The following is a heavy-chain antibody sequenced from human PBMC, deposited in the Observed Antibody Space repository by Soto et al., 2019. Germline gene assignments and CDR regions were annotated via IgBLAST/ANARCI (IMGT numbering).Heavy chain of an antibody. Sequence: GGSLRLSCAASGFTFSNNWIHWVRQAPGKGLVWVSGIKSDGSSTTYAGSVKGRFTISRDNAKNTLYLQMNSLRAEDTAVYYCASAAPFNYGGNSGFDFWGQGTLVTVSS. CDR3: ASAAPFNYGGNSGFDF. CDR1: GFTFSNNW. D-gene: IGHD4-17*01. J-gene: IGHJ4*02. CDR2: IKSDGSST. V-gene: IGHV3-74*03.